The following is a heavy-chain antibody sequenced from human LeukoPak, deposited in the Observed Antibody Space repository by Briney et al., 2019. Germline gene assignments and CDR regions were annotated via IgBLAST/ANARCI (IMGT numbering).Heavy chain of an antibody. CDR1: GYTFTSYD. Sequence: ASVKVSCKASGYTFTSYDMYWVRQAPGQRLEWMGWTIVGNGNTKYSQKFHGRVIITTDTSASTVYMELSSLRSEDTAVYYCARDAVVGTGIAFDVWGQGTMVTVSS. D-gene: IGHD4-23*01. V-gene: IGHV1-3*01. CDR2: TIVGNGNT. CDR3: ARDAVVGTGIAFDV. J-gene: IGHJ3*01.